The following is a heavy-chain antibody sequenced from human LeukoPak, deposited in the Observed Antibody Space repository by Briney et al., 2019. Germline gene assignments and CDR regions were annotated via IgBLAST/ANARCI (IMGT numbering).Heavy chain of an antibody. V-gene: IGHV3-21*01. D-gene: IGHD2-15*01. Sequence: GGSLRLSCAASGLTFSSYSMNWVRQAPGKGLEWVSSISSSSSYIYYADSVKGRFTISRDNAKNSLYLQMNSLRAEDTAVYYCARGYCSGGSCYDYWGQGTLVTVSS. CDR1: GLTFSSYS. J-gene: IGHJ4*02. CDR3: ARGYCSGGSCYDY. CDR2: ISSSSSYI.